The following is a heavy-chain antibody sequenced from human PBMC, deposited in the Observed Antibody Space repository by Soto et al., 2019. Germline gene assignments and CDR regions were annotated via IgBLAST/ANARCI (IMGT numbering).Heavy chain of an antibody. J-gene: IGHJ4*02. CDR3: AILAVAGVVVFDY. Sequence: RGESLKISCKGSGYSFTSYWISWVRQMPGKVLEWMGRIDPSDSYTNYSPSFQGHVTISADKSISTAYLQWSSLKASDTAMYYCAILAVAGVVVFDYWGQGTLVTVSS. CDR2: IDPSDSYT. CDR1: GYSFTSYW. V-gene: IGHV5-10-1*01. D-gene: IGHD6-19*01.